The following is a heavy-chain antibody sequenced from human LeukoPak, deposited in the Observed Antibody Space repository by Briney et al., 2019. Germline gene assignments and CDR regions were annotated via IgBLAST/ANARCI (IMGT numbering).Heavy chain of an antibody. Sequence: GASVKVSCKASGGTFSSYAISWVRQAPGQGLEWMGRIIPILGIANYAQKFQGRVTITADKSTSTAYMELSSLRSEDTAVYYCARDYSRDTAMDVWFYYYYGMDVWGQGTTVTVSS. V-gene: IGHV1-69*04. CDR1: GGTFSSYA. J-gene: IGHJ6*02. CDR3: ARDYSRDTAMDVWFYYYYGMDV. CDR2: IIPILGIA. D-gene: IGHD5-18*01.